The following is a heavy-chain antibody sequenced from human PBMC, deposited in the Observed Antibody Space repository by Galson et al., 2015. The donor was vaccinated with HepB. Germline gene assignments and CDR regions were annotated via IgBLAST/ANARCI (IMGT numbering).Heavy chain of an antibody. V-gene: IGHV3-72*01. CDR1: VCTHIHYY. J-gene: IGHJ4*02. CDR2: ICHKARKYTT. Sequence: LRHTRAASVCTHIHYYLDGVRQAPGRGRAGVGRICHKARKYTTDYVASVEGRYTIPRDDSKNSLYLQMDSLKTEDTAVYYCSRTLPGVDLDYWGQGTRVTVSS. CDR3: SRTLPGVDLDY.